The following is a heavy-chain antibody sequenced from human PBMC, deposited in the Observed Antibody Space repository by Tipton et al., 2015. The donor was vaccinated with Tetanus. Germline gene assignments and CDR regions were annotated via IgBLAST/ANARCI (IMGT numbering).Heavy chain of an antibody. D-gene: IGHD3-3*01. CDR1: GFTFDDYA. V-gene: IGHV3-9*01. CDR2: IGWNSGGI. CDR3: ARDFRPIFGVAHPFDT. J-gene: IGHJ5*02. Sequence: SLRLSCAASGFTFDDYAMHWVRQAPGKGLEWVSSIGWNSGGIAYADSVKGRFTISRDNAKNFLYLQMNGLRDDDTAVYFCARDFRPIFGVAHPFDTWGQGTLVTVSS.